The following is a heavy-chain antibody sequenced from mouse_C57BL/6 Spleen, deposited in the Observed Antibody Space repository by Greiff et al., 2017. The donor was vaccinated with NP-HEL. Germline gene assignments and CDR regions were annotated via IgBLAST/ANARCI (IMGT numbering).Heavy chain of an antibody. CDR1: GYTFTDYN. CDR2: INPNNGGT. V-gene: IGHV1-18*01. Sequence: EVQGVESGPELVKPGASVKIPCKASGYTFTDYNMDWVKQSHGKSLEWIGDINPNNGGTIYNQKFKGKATLTVDKSSSTAYMELRSLTSEDTAVYYCARKSYGHRYFDVWGTGTTVTVSS. D-gene: IGHD2-10*02. CDR3: ARKSYGHRYFDV. J-gene: IGHJ1*03.